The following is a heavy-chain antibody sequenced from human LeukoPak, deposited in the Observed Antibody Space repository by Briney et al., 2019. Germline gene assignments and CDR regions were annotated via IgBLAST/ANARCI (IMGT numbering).Heavy chain of an antibody. CDR2: INPSGKT. CDR3: ARGGQWLVRY. J-gene: IGHJ4*02. CDR1: CGSFSGFF. Sequence: SETLSLTCAVYCGSFSGFFWSWIRQPPGKVLEWIGEINPSGKTNYNPSLKSRVTISVDTSKNQFSLKLTSVTDADTAVYYCARGGQWLVRYWGQGTLVTVSS. D-gene: IGHD6-19*01. V-gene: IGHV4-34*01.